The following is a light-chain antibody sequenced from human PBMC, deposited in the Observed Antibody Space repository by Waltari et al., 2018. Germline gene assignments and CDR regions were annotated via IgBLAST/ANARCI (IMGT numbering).Light chain of an antibody. V-gene: IGLV2-14*03. CDR1: SRYVGGYNY. CDR3: SAYTRSGTYV. CDR2: DVS. Sequence: QSALTQPASVSGSPGQSITIPCTGTSRYVGGYNYVSWYQQHPGKAPKLMIYDVSNRPSGVSNRFSGSKSGNTASLTISGLQAEDEADYYCSAYTRSGTYVFGTGTKVTVL. J-gene: IGLJ1*01.